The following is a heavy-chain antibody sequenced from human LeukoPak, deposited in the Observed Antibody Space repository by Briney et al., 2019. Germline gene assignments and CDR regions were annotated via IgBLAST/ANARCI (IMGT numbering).Heavy chain of an antibody. CDR3: ARTTIFGEYYYYYGMDV. CDR2: INPSSGGT. J-gene: IGHJ6*02. CDR1: GYTFTDYY. D-gene: IGHD3-3*01. V-gene: IGHV1-2*02. Sequence: GASVKVSCKASGYTFTDYYMYWVRQAPGQGLEWMGWINPSSGGTNHAQKFQGRVTMTRDTSITTAYLELSRLTSDDTAVYYCARTTIFGEYYYYYGMDVWGQGTTVTVPS.